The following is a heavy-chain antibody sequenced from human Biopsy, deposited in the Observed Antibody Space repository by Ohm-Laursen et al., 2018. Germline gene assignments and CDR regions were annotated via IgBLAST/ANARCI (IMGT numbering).Heavy chain of an antibody. J-gene: IGHJ6*01. D-gene: IGHD5-24*01. CDR3: ARAGVGSDGTDSYYYGMDV. Sequence: ASVKVSCKASGGTFDSYAISWVRQAPGQGLEWMGVISPSGATTSFSQKFQGRITMTRDTSTSTVYMDLNSLGSEDTAVYYCARAGVGSDGTDSYYYGMDVWGPGTTVTVSS. V-gene: IGHV1-46*02. CDR1: GGTFDSYA. CDR2: ISPSGATT.